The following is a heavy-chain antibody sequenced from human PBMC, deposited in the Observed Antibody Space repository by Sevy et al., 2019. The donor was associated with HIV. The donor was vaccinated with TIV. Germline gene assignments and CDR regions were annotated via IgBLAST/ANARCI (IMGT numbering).Heavy chain of an antibody. CDR1: GFTFGEYS. V-gene: IGHV3-49*03. J-gene: IGHJ4*02. CDR3: TRGRRVYADYGVDY. D-gene: IGHD4-17*01. Sequence: GGSLRLSCTASGFTFGEYSMSWFRQAPGKGLEWVSFIRSEVYGGTTEYAASVKGRFTISRDDSTSTAYLQMSSLKTEDTAVYYCTRGRRVYADYGVDYWGQGTLVTVSS. CDR2: IRSEVYGGTT.